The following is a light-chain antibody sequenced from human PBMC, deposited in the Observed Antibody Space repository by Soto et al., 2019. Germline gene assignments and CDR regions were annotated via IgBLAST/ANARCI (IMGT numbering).Light chain of an antibody. Sequence: DIQMTQSPSSLSASIGDRVTITCRASQGIRNHLVWYQQKPGKVPHLLIYAASTLQSGVPSRFSGSGYGTDFTLTISSLQPEDVGSYYCQKYETHPLTFGPGTKVDIK. J-gene: IGKJ3*01. CDR3: QKYETHPLT. CDR1: QGIRNH. V-gene: IGKV1-27*01. CDR2: AAS.